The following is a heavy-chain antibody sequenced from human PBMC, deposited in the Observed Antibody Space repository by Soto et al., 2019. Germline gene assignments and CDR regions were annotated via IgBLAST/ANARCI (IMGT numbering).Heavy chain of an antibody. D-gene: IGHD4-17*01. V-gene: IGHV1-46*03. CDR2: INPSGGST. CDR3: ARRSPTVTKYWGSAFDI. J-gene: IGHJ3*02. CDR1: GYTFTSYY. Sequence: QVQLVQSGAEVKKPGASVKVSCKASGYTFTSYYMHWVRQAPGQGLEWMGIINPSGGSTSYAQKFHGRVTMTRETSTSTVYMELSSLRSEDTAVYYCARRSPTVTKYWGSAFDIWGQGTMVTVSS.